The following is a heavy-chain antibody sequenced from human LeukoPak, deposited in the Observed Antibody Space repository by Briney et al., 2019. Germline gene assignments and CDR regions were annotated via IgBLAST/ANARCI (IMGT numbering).Heavy chain of an antibody. J-gene: IGHJ5*02. CDR1: GGSISSYY. CDR2: IYTSGST. Sequence: PSETLSLTCTVSGGSISSYYWSWIRQPAGKGLEWIGRIYTSGSTNYNPSLKSRVTMSVDTSKNQFSLKLSSVTAADTAVYYCARGGGRGGGWFGELLPPTNWFDPWGQGTLVTVSS. D-gene: IGHD3-10*01. V-gene: IGHV4-4*07. CDR3: ARGGGRGGGWFGELLPPTNWFDP.